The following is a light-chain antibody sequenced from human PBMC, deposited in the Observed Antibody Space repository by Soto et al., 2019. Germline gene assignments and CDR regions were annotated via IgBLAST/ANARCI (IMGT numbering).Light chain of an antibody. CDR1: QSVTGNY. CDR3: QQHGNSPWT. Sequence: DIVLTQSPGTLSLSPGERATLSCRASQSVTGNYFAWYQQKPGQAPRLLIYGASSRPTGIPDRVSGSGSGTDFTLSISRLEPEDFAVYYCQQHGNSPWTFGQGTKVE. CDR2: GAS. J-gene: IGKJ1*01. V-gene: IGKV3-20*01.